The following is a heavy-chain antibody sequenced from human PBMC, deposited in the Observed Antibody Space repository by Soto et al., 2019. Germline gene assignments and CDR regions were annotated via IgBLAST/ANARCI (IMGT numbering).Heavy chain of an antibody. V-gene: IGHV1-69*06. Sequence: GASVKVSCKTSGAIFSSYAITWVRQAPGQGLEWMGGIVPTVDTSTYAQKFQGRVTITADKFTNTVYMELRSLRSDDTAVYNCVRVVATLGYPDKWGKGTLVTVSS. CDR3: VRVVATLGYPDK. D-gene: IGHD5-12*01. CDR1: GAIFSSYA. J-gene: IGHJ4*02. CDR2: IVPTVDTS.